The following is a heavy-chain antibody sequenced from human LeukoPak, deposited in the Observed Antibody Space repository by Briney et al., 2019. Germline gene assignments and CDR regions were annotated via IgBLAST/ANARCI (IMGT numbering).Heavy chain of an antibody. CDR1: GGTFSSYA. CDR3: ARVEDDYGDSSSDY. V-gene: IGHV1-18*01. D-gene: IGHD4-17*01. CDR2: ISAYNGNT. Sequence: GASVKVSCKASGGTFSSYAISWVRQAPGQGLEWMGWISAYNGNTNYAQKLQGRVTMTTDTSTSTAYMELRSLRSDDTAVYYCARVEDDYGDSSSDYWGLGTLVTVSS. J-gene: IGHJ4*02.